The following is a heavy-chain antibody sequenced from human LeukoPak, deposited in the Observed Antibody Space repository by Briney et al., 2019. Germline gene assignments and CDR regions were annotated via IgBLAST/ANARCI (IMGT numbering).Heavy chain of an antibody. V-gene: IGHV3-66*01. D-gene: IGHD6-19*01. CDR1: GFTVSSNY. Sequence: SGGSLRLSCAASGFTVSSNYMSWVRQAPGKGLEWVSVIYSGGSTYYADSVKGRFTISRDNSKNTLYLQMNSLRAEDTAVYYCARVRSSGCGDYWGQGTLVTVSS. J-gene: IGHJ4*02. CDR3: ARVRSSGCGDY. CDR2: IYSGGST.